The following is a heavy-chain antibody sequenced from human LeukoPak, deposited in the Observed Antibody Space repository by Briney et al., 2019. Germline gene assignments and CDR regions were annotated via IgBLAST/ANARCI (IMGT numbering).Heavy chain of an antibody. V-gene: IGHV3-30-3*01. Sequence: GGSLRLSCAASGFTFRSYALHGVGQPPAKGLEWVAVISYDTSNTYYADSVKDRFTITRDNSKNTLYLQMNSLRAEDTAVYYCARDSECVQLLLDYWGQGTLVTVSS. CDR2: ISYDTSNT. CDR1: GFTFRSYA. CDR3: ARDSECVQLLLDY. J-gene: IGHJ4*02. D-gene: IGHD6-6*01.